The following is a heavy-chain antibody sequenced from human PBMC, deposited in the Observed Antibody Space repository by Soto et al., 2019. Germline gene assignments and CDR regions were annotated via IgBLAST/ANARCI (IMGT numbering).Heavy chain of an antibody. Sequence: GGSLRLSCAASGFTINTYGMTWVRQAPGKGLEWVSSLGRGGDTYYADSVKGRFTISRDNSKNTLYLQMSSLRAGDTAVYYCVKGAWGNYCDYWGQGTLVTVSS. CDR3: VKGAWGNYCDY. CDR2: LGRGGDT. V-gene: IGHV3-23*01. D-gene: IGHD3-16*01. J-gene: IGHJ4*02. CDR1: GFTINTYG.